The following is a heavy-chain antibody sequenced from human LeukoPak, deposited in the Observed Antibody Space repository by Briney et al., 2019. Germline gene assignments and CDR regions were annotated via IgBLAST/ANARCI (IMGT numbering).Heavy chain of an antibody. CDR3: AKVRDSSGYYLEAIDY. Sequence: PGGSLRLSCAASGFTFSSYWMSWVRQAPGKGLEWVSAISGSGGSTYYADSVKGRFTISRDNSKNTLYLQMNSLRAEDTAVYYCAKVRDSSGYYLEAIDYWGQGTLVTVSS. D-gene: IGHD3-22*01. CDR2: ISGSGGST. CDR1: GFTFSSYW. J-gene: IGHJ4*02. V-gene: IGHV3-23*01.